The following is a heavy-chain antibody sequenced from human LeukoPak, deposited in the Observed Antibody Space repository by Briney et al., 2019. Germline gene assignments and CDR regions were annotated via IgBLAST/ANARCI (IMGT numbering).Heavy chain of an antibody. CDR3: ARGNYASGSYYHESY. CDR1: DGSISSGRYY. D-gene: IGHD3-10*01. J-gene: IGHJ4*02. V-gene: IGHV4-30-2*01. Sequence: PSQTLSLTCTVSDGSISSGRYYWSWIRQPPGKGLEWIGYIYHSGSTYYNPSLKSRVTISVDRSKNQFSLNLSSVTAADTAVYYCARGNYASGSYYHESYWGQGTLVTVSS. CDR2: IYHSGST.